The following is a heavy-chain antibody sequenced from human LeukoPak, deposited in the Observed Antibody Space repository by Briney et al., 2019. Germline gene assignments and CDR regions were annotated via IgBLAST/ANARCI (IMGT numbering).Heavy chain of an antibody. CDR1: GYTFGTHW. Sequence: ASVKVSCKASGYTFGTHWMHWVRQAPGQGLEWMGIINPSGDVRLYARKFQGRVTVTRDMSTRTVYMELSDLRPEDTAVYFCARYLSGYPDYWGQGTLVTVSS. J-gene: IGHJ4*02. CDR2: INPSGDVR. CDR3: ARYLSGYPDY. D-gene: IGHD3-22*01. V-gene: IGHV1-46*01.